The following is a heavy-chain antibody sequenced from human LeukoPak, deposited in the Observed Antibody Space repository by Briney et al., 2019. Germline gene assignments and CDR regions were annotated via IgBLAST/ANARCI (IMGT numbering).Heavy chain of an antibody. V-gene: IGHV1-2*02. CDR3: ARVPRYSGYDY. CDR1: GYTFTGYY. Sequence: AASVKVSCKASGYTFTGYYIHWLRQAPGQGLEWMGWINPNSGGTNYAQKFQGRVTMTRDTSISTAYMELSRLRSDDTAVYYCARVPRYSGYDYWGQGTLVTVSS. D-gene: IGHD5-12*01. CDR2: INPNSGGT. J-gene: IGHJ4*02.